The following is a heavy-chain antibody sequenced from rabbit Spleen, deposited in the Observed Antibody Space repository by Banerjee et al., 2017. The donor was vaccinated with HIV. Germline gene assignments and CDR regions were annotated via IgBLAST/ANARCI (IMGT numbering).Heavy chain of an antibody. J-gene: IGHJ4*01. CDR2: IDPLFGIT. D-gene: IGHD8-1*01. CDR3: ARDGAGGSYFAL. CDR1: GFPFSNKAV. Sequence: QQQLEESGGGLVKPGGTLTLTCTVSGFPFSNKAVMCWVRQAPGKGLEWIGYIDPLFGITYYANWVNGRFSISRENAQNTVFLQMTSLTAADTATYFCARDGAGGSYFALWGPGTLVTVS. V-gene: IGHV1S43*01.